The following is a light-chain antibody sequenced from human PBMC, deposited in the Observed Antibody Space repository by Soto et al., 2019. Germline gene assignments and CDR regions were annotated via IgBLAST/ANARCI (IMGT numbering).Light chain of an antibody. V-gene: IGLV2-14*03. J-gene: IGLJ1*01. CDR2: DVS. Sequence: QSALTQPASVSGSPGQWITISCTGTSSDVGGYNYVSWFQHHPGKAPKLMIYDVSNRPSGVSNRFSGSKSGNTASLIISGLQAEDEADYYCCSYTSSATYVFGSGTKLTVL. CDR3: CSYTSSATYV. CDR1: SSDVGGYNY.